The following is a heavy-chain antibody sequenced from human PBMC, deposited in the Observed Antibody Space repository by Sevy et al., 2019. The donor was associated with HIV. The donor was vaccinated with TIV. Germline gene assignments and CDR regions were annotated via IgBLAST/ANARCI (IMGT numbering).Heavy chain of an antibody. CDR2: VSFDGGNK. CDR1: GFSFRDYA. J-gene: IGHJ4*02. V-gene: IGHV3-30*04. D-gene: IGHD6-19*01. Sequence: GGSLRLSCVASGFSFRDYALHWVRQGPGKGLEWVAVVSFDGGNKYYPDSVKGRFTVSRDNSKNTLFLQMDSLRGEDMAVYYCARGPYSSGLRFDYWGQGTLVTVSS. CDR3: ARGPYSSGLRFDY.